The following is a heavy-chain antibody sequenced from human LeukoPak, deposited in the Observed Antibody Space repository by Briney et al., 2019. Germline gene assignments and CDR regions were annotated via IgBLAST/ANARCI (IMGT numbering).Heavy chain of an antibody. V-gene: IGHV3-30*04. CDR1: GFTFSSYA. Sequence: PGRSLRLSCTASGFTFSSYAMHWVRQAPGKGLEWVSIISYDGKKQFYADSVRGRFNISRDNSRATVFLRMDTLRHEDTAVYFCVRARKLRLDFWGQGALVIVSS. D-gene: IGHD3-16*01. J-gene: IGHJ4*02. CDR3: VRARKLRLDF. CDR2: ISYDGKKQ.